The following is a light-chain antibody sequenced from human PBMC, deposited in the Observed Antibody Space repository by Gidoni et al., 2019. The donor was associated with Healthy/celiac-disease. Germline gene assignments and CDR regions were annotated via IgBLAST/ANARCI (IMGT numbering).Light chain of an antibody. J-gene: IGLJ1*01. CDR2: SNN. CDR1: SSNIGSNT. Sequence: QSVLTQPPSASGTPGQRVTISCSGSSSNIGSNTVNWYQQLPGTAPKLLIYSNNHRPSGVPDRFSGSKSGTSASRAISGLQSEDEADCYCASWDDSLNGPVFGTGTKVTVL. V-gene: IGLV1-44*01. CDR3: ASWDDSLNGPV.